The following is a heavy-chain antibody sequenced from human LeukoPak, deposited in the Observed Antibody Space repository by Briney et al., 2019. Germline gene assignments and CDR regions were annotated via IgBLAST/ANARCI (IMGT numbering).Heavy chain of an antibody. CDR1: GFTFSSYW. D-gene: IGHD6-19*01. CDR3: ARDQWLAYYYHGMDV. J-gene: IGHJ6*02. CDR2: INSDGSST. V-gene: IGHV3-74*01. Sequence: GGSLRLSCAASGFTFSSYWMRWVRQAPGKGLVWVSHINSDGSSTSYADSVKGRFTISRDNAKNTLYLQMNSLRAEDTAVYYCARDQWLAYYYHGMDVWGQGTTVTVSS.